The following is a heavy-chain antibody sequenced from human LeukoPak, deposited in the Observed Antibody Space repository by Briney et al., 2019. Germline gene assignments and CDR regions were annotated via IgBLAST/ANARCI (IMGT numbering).Heavy chain of an antibody. V-gene: IGHV3-20*04. Sequence: GGSLRLSCAASGFTSDDYGMSWVRQAPGKGLEGVSGIYWSGGSTGYADSVKGRFTISRANAKNSLYLQMNSLRAEDTALYYCARGPDCTNSVCVVFDIWGQGTMVTVSS. CDR2: IYWSGGST. J-gene: IGHJ3*02. CDR3: ARGPDCTNSVCVVFDI. D-gene: IGHD2-8*01. CDR1: GFTSDDYG.